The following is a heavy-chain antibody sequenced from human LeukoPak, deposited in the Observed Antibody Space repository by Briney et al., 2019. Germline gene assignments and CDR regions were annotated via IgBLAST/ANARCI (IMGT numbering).Heavy chain of an antibody. V-gene: IGHV4-4*07. J-gene: IGHJ4*02. CDR3: ARDTRYDFLFDY. CDR1: GGSISSYY. D-gene: IGHD3-3*01. CDR2: IYTSGST. Sequence: SEPLSLTCTVSGGSISSYYWSWIRQPAGKGLEWIGRIYTSGSTYYNPSLKSRVTISVDTSKNQFSLKLSSVTAADTAVYYCARDTRYDFLFDYWGQGTLVTVSS.